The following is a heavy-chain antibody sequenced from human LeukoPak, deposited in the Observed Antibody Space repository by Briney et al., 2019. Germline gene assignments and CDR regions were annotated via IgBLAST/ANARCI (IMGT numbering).Heavy chain of an antibody. J-gene: IGHJ4*02. Sequence: PGGSLRLSCAASGFTFSGYWMTWVRQAPGKGLEWVANIKQDGSETYYVDSVKGRVTISRDNARNSLYLQMNSLRAEDTAVYYCARGKGVDYWGQGILVTVSS. CDR1: GFTFSGYW. V-gene: IGHV3-7*01. CDR3: ARGKGVDY. CDR2: IKQDGSET.